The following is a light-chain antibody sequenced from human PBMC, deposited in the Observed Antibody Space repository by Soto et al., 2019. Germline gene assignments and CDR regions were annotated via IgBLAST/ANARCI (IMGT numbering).Light chain of an antibody. CDR2: DAS. V-gene: IGKV3-20*01. CDR1: QSISNNY. CDR3: QQYGGSPRT. Sequence: IVFAHSPGTLSLSPGERATLSCRASQSISNNYLAWYQQTPGQAPRLLIYDASNRAAGIPDRFSGSGSGTDFTLTISRLEPEDFGVYHCQQYGGSPRTFGQGTKV. J-gene: IGKJ1*01.